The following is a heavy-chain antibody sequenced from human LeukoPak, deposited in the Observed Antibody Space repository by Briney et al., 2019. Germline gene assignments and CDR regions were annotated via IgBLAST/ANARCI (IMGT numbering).Heavy chain of an antibody. J-gene: IGHJ6*03. V-gene: IGHV3-30*02. CDR1: GFTFSSYG. CDR2: IRYDGSNK. D-gene: IGHD3-10*01. CDR3: ARDHSGSYYYMDV. Sequence: GGSLRLSCATSGFTFSSYGMYWVRQAPGKGLEWVAFIRYDGSNKYYADSVKGRFTISRDNSKNTLYLQMSSLRAEDTAVYYCARDHSGSYYYMDVWGKGTTVTVSS.